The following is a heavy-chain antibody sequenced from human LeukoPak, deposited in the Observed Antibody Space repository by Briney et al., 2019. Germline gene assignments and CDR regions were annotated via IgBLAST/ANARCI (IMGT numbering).Heavy chain of an antibody. Sequence: KASETLSLTCTVSGGSISSYYWSWIRQPPGKGLEWIGYIYYSGSTNYNPSLKSRVTISVDTSKNQISLKLSSVTAADTAVYYCARVIRYYYDSSGYDAFDIWGQGTMVTVSS. CDR1: GGSISSYY. V-gene: IGHV4-59*01. J-gene: IGHJ3*02. D-gene: IGHD3-22*01. CDR2: IYYSGST. CDR3: ARVIRYYYDSSGYDAFDI.